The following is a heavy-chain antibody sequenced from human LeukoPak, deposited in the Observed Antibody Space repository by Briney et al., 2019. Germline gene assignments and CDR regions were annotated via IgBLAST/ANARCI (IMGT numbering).Heavy chain of an antibody. CDR3: ARTTEAHSWRTRYYDYYMDV. J-gene: IGHJ6*03. D-gene: IGHD6-13*01. Sequence: SETLSLTCTVSGGSISSYYWSWIRQPAGKGLEWIGRIYTSGSTNYNPSLKSRVTMSVDTSKNQFSLKLSSVTAADTAVYYCARTTEAHSWRTRYYDYYMDVWGKGTAVTVSS. V-gene: IGHV4-4*07. CDR2: IYTSGST. CDR1: GGSISSYY.